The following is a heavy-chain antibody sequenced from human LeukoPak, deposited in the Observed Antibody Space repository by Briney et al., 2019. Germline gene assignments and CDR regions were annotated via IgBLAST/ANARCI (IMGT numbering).Heavy chain of an antibody. CDR2: IYYSGST. D-gene: IGHD3-22*01. CDR1: GGSISSYY. V-gene: IGHV4-59*01. CDR3: ARVDYYDSSGYLQGAYFGY. Sequence: SETLSLTCTVSGGSISSYYWSWIRQPPGKGLEWIGYIYYSGSTNYNPSLKSRVTISVDTSKNQFSLKLSSVTAADTAVYYCARVDYYDSSGYLQGAYFGYWGQGTLVTVSS. J-gene: IGHJ4*02.